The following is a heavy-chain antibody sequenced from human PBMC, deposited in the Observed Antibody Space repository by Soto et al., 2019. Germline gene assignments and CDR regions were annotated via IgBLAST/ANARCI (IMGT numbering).Heavy chain of an antibody. CDR1: GFNFGSYG. CDR2: LTASGLNT. CDR3: AKGLGTAKEV. J-gene: IGHJ6*02. D-gene: IGHD2-21*02. Sequence: EVQLLESGGGLVQPGGSLRLSCSASGFNFGSYGMSWVRQAPGKGLEWVSGLTASGLNTYYTDSVKGRFTISRDNSRNTVYLQMSGLRVEDTAVFHCAKGLGTAKEVWGQGTPVTVSS. V-gene: IGHV3-23*01.